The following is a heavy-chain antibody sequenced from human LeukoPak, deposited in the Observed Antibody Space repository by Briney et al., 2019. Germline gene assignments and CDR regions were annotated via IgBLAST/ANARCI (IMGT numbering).Heavy chain of an antibody. V-gene: IGHV4-30-2*01. D-gene: IGHD2-2*01. CDR2: IYHSGST. CDR1: GGSISSGGYY. CDR3: ARVLFDIVVVPTDIHDALDI. Sequence: PSQTLSLTCTVSGGSISSGGYYWSWIRQPPGKGLEWIGYIYHSGSTYYNPSLKSRVTISVDTSKNQFSLKLSSMTAADTAVYYCARVLFDIVVVPTDIHDALDIWGQGTLVTVSS. J-gene: IGHJ3*02.